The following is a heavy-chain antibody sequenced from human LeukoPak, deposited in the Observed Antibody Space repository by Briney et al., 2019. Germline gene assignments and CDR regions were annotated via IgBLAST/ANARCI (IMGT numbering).Heavy chain of an antibody. CDR3: ARGLGPLHCSGGSCYVWFDP. V-gene: IGHV4-34*01. CDR1: GGSFSGYY. Sequence: PSETLSLTCAVYGGSFSGYYWSWIRQPPGKGLEWIGEINHSGSTNYNPSLKSRVTISVDTSKNQFSLKLSSVTAADTAVYYCARGLGPLHCSGGSCYVWFDPWGQGTLVTVSS. D-gene: IGHD2-15*01. J-gene: IGHJ5*02. CDR2: INHSGST.